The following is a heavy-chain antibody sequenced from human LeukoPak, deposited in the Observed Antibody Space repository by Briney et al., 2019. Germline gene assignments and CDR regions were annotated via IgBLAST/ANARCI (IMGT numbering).Heavy chain of an antibody. CDR1: GGSFSGYY. CDR3: ARRRIAAAGKWFDP. V-gene: IGHV4-34*01. Sequence: SETLSLTCAVYGGSFSGYYWSWIRQPPGKGLEWIGEINHSGSTNYNPSLKSRVTISVDTSKNQFSLKLSSVTAADTAVYYCARRRIAAAGKWFDPWGQGTLVTVSS. CDR2: INHSGST. D-gene: IGHD6-13*01. J-gene: IGHJ5*02.